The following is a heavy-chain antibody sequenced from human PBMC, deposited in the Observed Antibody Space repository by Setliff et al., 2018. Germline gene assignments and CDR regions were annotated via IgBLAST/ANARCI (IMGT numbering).Heavy chain of an antibody. D-gene: IGHD5-18*01. CDR3: ARDGVHTAMLIDYYYYMDV. CDR2: IIPIFGTA. J-gene: IGHJ6*03. V-gene: IGHV1-69*05. CDR1: GGTFSSYA. Sequence: ASVKVSCKASGGTFSSYAISWVRQAPGQGLEWMGGIIPIFGTANYAQNFQGRVTITTDESTSTAYMELTSLRSEDTAVYYCARDGVHTAMLIDYYYYMDVWGKGTTVTVS.